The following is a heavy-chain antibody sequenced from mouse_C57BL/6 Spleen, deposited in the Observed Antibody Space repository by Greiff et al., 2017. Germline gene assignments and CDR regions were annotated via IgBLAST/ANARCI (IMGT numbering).Heavy chain of an antibody. D-gene: IGHD2-14*01. CDR2: ISSGGSYT. V-gene: IGHV5-6*01. CDR3: ARVYDGR. CDR1: GFTFSSYG. Sequence: EVQLVESGGDLVKPGGSLKLSCAASGFTFSSYGMSWVRQTPDKRLEWVATISSGGSYTYYPDSVKGRFTISRDNAKNTLYLQMSSLKSEDTAMYYCARVYDGRWGQGTTLTVSS. J-gene: IGHJ2*01.